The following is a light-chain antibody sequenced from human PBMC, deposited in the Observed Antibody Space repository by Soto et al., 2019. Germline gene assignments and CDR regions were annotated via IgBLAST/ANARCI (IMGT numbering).Light chain of an antibody. V-gene: IGKV3-20*01. J-gene: IGKJ3*01. Sequence: EIVLTQSPGTLSLSPGERATDSCRASQSVTSSFLAWYQQKPGQAPRLLIYGASSRATGIPDRFSGSGSGTDFTLTISRLEPEDFAVYYCQQYSTSPSCGPGTKVDIK. CDR2: GAS. CDR3: QQYSTSPS. CDR1: QSVTSSF.